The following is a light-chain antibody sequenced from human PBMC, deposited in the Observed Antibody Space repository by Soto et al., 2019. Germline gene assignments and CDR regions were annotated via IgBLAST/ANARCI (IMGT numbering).Light chain of an antibody. Sequence: EIVITQSPATLSVSPGERATLSCRASQSVNINLAWYQQKPGQAPRLLIYGTSTRATGVPARFSGSGSGTEFTLTISNLQSEDSAVYYCQQYNNWPPWTFGQGTKVDI. CDR2: GTS. CDR3: QQYNNWPPWT. J-gene: IGKJ1*01. CDR1: QSVNIN. V-gene: IGKV3-15*01.